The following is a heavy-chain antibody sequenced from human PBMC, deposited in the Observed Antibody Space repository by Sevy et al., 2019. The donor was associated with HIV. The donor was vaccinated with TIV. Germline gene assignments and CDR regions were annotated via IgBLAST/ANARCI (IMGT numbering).Heavy chain of an antibody. CDR2: ISYDGSNK. V-gene: IGHV3-30-3*01. CDR3: ARDVTDIVVVPAAIGENWFDP. Sequence: GGSLRLSCAASGFTFSSYAMHWVRQAPGKGLEWVAVISYDGSNKYYADSVKGRFTISRDNCKNTLYLQMNSLRAEDTAVYYCARDVTDIVVVPAAIGENWFDPWGQGTLVTVSS. CDR1: GFTFSSYA. D-gene: IGHD2-2*01. J-gene: IGHJ5*02.